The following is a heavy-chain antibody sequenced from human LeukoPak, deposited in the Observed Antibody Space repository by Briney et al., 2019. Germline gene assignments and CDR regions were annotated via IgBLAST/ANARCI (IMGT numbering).Heavy chain of an antibody. V-gene: IGHV3-30*02. CDR2: IRYDGSNK. CDR1: GFTFGDYA. Sequence: GGSLRLSCTASGFTFGDYAMSWFRQAPGKGLEWVAFIRYDGSNKYYADSVKGRFTISRDNSKNTLYLQMNSLRAEDTAVYYCARAFDYWGQGTLVTVSS. CDR3: ARAFDY. J-gene: IGHJ4*02.